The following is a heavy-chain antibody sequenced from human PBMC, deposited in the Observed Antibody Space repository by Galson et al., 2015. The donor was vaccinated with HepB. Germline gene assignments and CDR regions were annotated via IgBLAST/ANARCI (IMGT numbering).Heavy chain of an antibody. J-gene: IGHJ4*02. CDR3: ARKTGGDY. V-gene: IGHV3-66*01. Sequence: SLRLSCAASGFTFSNYGMHWVRQAPGKGLEWVSVIYSGGSTYYADSVKGRFTISRDNSKNTLYLQMNSLRAEDTAVYYCARKTGGDYWGQGTLVTVSS. CDR2: IYSGGST. D-gene: IGHD1-14*01. CDR1: GFTFSNYG.